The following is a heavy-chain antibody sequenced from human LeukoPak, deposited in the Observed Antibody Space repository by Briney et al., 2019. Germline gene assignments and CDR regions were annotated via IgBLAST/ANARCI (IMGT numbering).Heavy chain of an antibody. J-gene: IGHJ4*02. CDR2: ISSSGSTI. Sequence: GGSLRLSCAASGFTFSDYYMSWIRQAPGKGLEWVSYISSSGSTIYYADSVKGRFTISRDNAKNSLYLQMNSLRAEDTAVYCCARGEHSSHSHFDYWGQGTLVSVSS. CDR3: ARGEHSSHSHFDY. D-gene: IGHD6-6*01. V-gene: IGHV3-11*01. CDR1: GFTFSDYY.